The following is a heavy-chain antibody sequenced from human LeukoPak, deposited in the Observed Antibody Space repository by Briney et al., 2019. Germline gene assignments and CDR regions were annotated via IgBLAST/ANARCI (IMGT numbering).Heavy chain of an antibody. CDR3: AGRRAALDYYGSGSYRNWFDP. V-gene: IGHV1-2*02. CDR2: INPNSGGT. CDR1: GYTFTGYY. D-gene: IGHD3-10*01. J-gene: IGHJ5*02. Sequence: SVKVSCKASGYTFTGYYMHWVRQAPGQGLEWMGWINPNSGGTNYAQKFQGRVTMTRDTSISTAYMELSRLRSDDTAVYYCAGRRAALDYYGSGSYRNWFDPWGQGTLVTVSS.